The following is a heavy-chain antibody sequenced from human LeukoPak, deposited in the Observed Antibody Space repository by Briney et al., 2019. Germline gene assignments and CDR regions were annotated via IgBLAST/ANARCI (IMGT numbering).Heavy chain of an antibody. CDR1: GGSISSYY. CDR2: IYYSGST. V-gene: IGHV4-59*08. CDR3: ARAPRYYYDSSGYYDY. J-gene: IGHJ4*02. Sequence: SETLSLTCTVSGGSISSYYWSWIRQPPGKGLEWIGYIYYSGSTNYNPSLKSRVTISVDTSKNQFSPKLSSVTAADTAVYYCARAPRYYYDSSGYYDYWGQGTLVTVSS. D-gene: IGHD3-22*01.